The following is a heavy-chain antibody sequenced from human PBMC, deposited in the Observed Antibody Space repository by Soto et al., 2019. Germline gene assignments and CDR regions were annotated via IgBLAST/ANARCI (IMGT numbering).Heavy chain of an antibody. D-gene: IGHD2-15*01. CDR3: VRGGGGGLFDP. V-gene: IGHV3-11*06. CDR1: GFTFGDSY. J-gene: IGHJ5*02. CDR2: ISPGSRYP. Sequence: GGSLRLSCAGSGFTFGDSYMSWIRQAPGKGLEWLSYISPGSRYPAYADSVKGRFTISRGNAKRSLYLQMMSLTAEDTAIYYCVRGGGGGLFDPWGQGTMVTVSS.